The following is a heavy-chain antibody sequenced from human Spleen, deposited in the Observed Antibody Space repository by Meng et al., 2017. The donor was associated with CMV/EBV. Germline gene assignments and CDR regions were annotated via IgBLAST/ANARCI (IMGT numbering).Heavy chain of an antibody. J-gene: IGHJ4*02. V-gene: IGHV3-21*04. Sequence: ASVLSLNIYSMTWFRQAPGKGLGWVSSISGTTNYIHYADSVKGRFTISRDNSKNTLYLQMNSLRAEDTAVYYCAKDLRLPYPTLFDYWGQGTLVTVSS. CDR3: AKDLRLPYPTLFDY. CDR2: ISGTTNYI. CDR1: VLSLNIYS. D-gene: IGHD2-21*02.